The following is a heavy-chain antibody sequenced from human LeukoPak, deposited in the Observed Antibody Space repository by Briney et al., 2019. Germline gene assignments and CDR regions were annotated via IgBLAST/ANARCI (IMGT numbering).Heavy chain of an antibody. CDR3: ANRRDYYFWSGYALDV. D-gene: IGHD3-3*01. CDR2: INQGGSVQ. V-gene: IGHV3-7*03. J-gene: IGHJ6*03. Sequence: GGPLSLSCAASGFPFRSYWMSWVRQAPGRGLEWVANINQGGSVQYYIDSVKGRFTISRDNSKNSLYLQMNSLRTEDTALYDCANRRDYYFWSGYALDVWGKGTTVTVSS. CDR1: GFPFRSYW.